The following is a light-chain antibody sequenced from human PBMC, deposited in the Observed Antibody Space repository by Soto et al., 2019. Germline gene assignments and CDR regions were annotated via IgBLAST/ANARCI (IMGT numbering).Light chain of an antibody. CDR3: QQYENLPT. CDR1: QSVSSSY. Sequence: EIVLTQSPATLSLSPVERATLSCMASQSVSSSYLAWYQQKPVQAPRLLIYGASSRATCIPDRFSGSGSGTDSTLTISRLEPEDFAVYYCQQYENLPTFGQGTRLEIK. J-gene: IGKJ5*01. V-gene: IGKV3-20*01. CDR2: GAS.